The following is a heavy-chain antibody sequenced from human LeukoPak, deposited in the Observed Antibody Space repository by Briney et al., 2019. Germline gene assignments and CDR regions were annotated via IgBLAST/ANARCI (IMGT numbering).Heavy chain of an antibody. J-gene: IGHJ6*03. V-gene: IGHV4-39*07. CDR1: GGSISTSNYY. D-gene: IGHD3-16*02. Sequence: SETLSLTCTVSGGSISTSNYYWGWIRQPPGKGLEWIGNIFYSGSTYYSPSVKSRVTISLDTSRNRFSLKLSSVTAADTAVYYCARGVVYYYYYMDVWGKGTTVTISS. CDR3: ARGVVYYYYYMDV. CDR2: IFYSGST.